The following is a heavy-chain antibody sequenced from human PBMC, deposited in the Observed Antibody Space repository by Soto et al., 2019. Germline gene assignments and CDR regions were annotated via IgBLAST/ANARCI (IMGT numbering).Heavy chain of an antibody. CDR2: IGVNVGHI. CDR3: AKWQQLK. CDR1: GFNFNYYT. V-gene: IGHV3-21*01. J-gene: IGHJ4*02. Sequence: PGGSLRLSCVASGFNFNYYTMTWVRQAPGKGLEWVASIGVNVGHIFYADSVKGRVTISRDDSRKTLFLQMNSLKVEDTAVYYCAKWQQLKWGQGTLVTVSS. D-gene: IGHD6-13*01.